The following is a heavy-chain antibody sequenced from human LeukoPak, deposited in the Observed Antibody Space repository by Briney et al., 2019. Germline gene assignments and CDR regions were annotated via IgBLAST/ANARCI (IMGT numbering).Heavy chain of an antibody. V-gene: IGHV3-7*01. CDR1: GLSISGHW. J-gene: IGHJ4*02. D-gene: IGHD4-23*01. CDR3: AREWYEYGGDSGGY. Sequence: GGSLRLSCAASGLSISGHWMAWVRQAPGKGLEWVAGIKEDGREAQYVDSVKGRFTISRDNAENSLYLQMASLRAEDTPTYYCAREWYEYGGDSGGYWGQGTLVTVPS. CDR2: IKEDGREA.